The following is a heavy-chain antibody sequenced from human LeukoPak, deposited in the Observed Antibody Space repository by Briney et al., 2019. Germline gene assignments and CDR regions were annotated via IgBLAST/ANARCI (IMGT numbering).Heavy chain of an antibody. CDR3: AKVWFGEREAGVDY. CDR1: GFTFSSYW. D-gene: IGHD3-10*01. J-gene: IGHJ4*02. V-gene: IGHV3-7*01. CDR2: IKQDGSEK. Sequence: GGSLRLSCAASGFTFSSYWMSWVRQAPGKGLEWVANIKQDGSEKYYVDSVKGRFTISRDNAKNSLSLQMNSLRAEDTAVYYCAKVWFGEREAGVDYWGQGTLVTVSS.